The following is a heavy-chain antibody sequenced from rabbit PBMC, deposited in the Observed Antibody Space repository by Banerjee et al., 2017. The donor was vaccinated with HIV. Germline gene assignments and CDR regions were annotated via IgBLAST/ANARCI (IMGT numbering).Heavy chain of an antibody. CDR3: ARDTGSGHYIDAYFDL. D-gene: IGHD1-1*01. J-gene: IGHJ4*01. Sequence: QEQLVESGGGLVQPEGSLKLSCTASGFSFSDKAVMCWVRQAPGKGLEWIACINAITGRAVYASWAKGRFTFSKTSSTTVTLQMTSLTSADTATYFCARDTGSGHYIDAYFDLWGPGTLFTVS. CDR1: GFSFSDKAV. V-gene: IGHV1S45*01. CDR2: INAITGRA.